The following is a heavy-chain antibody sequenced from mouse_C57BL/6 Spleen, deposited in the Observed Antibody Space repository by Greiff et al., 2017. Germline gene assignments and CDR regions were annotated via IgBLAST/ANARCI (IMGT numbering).Heavy chain of an antibody. Sequence: QVQLQQPGPELVKPGASVKLSCKASGYTFTSYDINWVKQRPGQGLEWIGGIYPCDGSTKYNEKFKGKATLTVDTSSSTAYMQLRSLTSEDSAVYYCARGWGDDAGAFAYWGQGTLVTVSA. CDR1: GYTFTSYD. D-gene: IGHD2-2*01. J-gene: IGHJ3*01. CDR3: ARGWGDDAGAFAY. V-gene: IGHV1-85*01. CDR2: IYPCDGST.